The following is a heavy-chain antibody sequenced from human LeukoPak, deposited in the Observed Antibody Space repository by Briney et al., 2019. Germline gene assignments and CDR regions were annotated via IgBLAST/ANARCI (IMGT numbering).Heavy chain of an antibody. V-gene: IGHV1-2*02. J-gene: IGHJ5*02. CDR1: GYTFTGYY. Sequence: GASVKVSCKASGYTFTGYYMHWVRQAPGQGLEWMGWINPNSGGTNYAQKFQGRVTMTRDTSISTAYMELSRLRSDDTAVYYCARDGQWELLLNWFDPRGQGTLVTVSS. CDR3: ARDGQWELLLNWFDP. D-gene: IGHD1-26*01. CDR2: INPNSGGT.